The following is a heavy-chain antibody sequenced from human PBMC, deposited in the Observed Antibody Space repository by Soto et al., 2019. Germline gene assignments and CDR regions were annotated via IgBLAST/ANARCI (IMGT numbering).Heavy chain of an antibody. CDR1: GFTFSSYG. CDR3: AKPNPKNWFDP. Sequence: GGSLRLSCAASGFTFSSYGMHWVRQAPGKGLEWVAVISYDGSNKYYADSVKGRFTISRDNSKNTLYLQMNSLRAEDTAVYYCAKPNPKNWFDPWGQGTLVTVSS. J-gene: IGHJ5*02. V-gene: IGHV3-30*18. CDR2: ISYDGSNK. D-gene: IGHD2-8*01.